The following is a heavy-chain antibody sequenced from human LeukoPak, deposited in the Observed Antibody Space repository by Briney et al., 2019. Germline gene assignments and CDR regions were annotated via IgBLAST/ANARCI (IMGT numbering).Heavy chain of an antibody. J-gene: IGHJ4*02. CDR3: AKDDY. Sequence: PGGSLRLSCVASGFTFSYNGMHWVRQAPGKGLEWVAFIRYDGSNKYYADSVKDRFTISRDNAKNSLYLQMNSLRAEDTALYYCAKDDYWGQGTLVTVSS. CDR1: GFTFSYNG. V-gene: IGHV3-30*02. CDR2: IRYDGSNK.